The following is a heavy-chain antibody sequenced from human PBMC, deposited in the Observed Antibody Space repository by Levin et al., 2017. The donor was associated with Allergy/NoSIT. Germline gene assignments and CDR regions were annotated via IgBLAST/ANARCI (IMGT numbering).Heavy chain of an antibody. CDR3: AREVTIFGVVPPFDP. J-gene: IGHJ5*02. D-gene: IGHD3-3*01. CDR2: TYYRSKWYN. V-gene: IGHV6-1*01. Sequence: SQTLSLPCAISGDRVSSNSAAWHWIRQSPSRGLEWLVRTYYRSKWYNDYAVSVKSRITINPDTSKNQFSLQLNSVTPEDTAVYYCAREVTIFGVVPPFDPWGQGTLVTVSS. CDR1: GDRVSSNSAA.